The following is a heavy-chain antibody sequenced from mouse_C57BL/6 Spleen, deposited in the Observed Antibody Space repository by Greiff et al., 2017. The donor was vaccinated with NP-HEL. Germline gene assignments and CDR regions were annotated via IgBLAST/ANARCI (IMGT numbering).Heavy chain of an antibody. CDR3: ASGLGRFAY. V-gene: IGHV2-6*01. D-gene: IGHD4-1*01. J-gene: IGHJ3*01. CDR2: IWGVGST. Sequence: VKLMESGPGLVAPSQSLSITCTVSGFSLTSYGVDWVRQSPGKGLEWLGVIWGVGSTNYNSALKSRLSISKDNSKSQVFLKMNSLQTDDTAMYYCASGLGRFAYWGQGTLVTVSA. CDR1: GFSLTSYG.